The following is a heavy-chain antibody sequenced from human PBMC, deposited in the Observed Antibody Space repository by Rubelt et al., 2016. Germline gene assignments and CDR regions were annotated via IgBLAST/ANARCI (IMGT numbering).Heavy chain of an antibody. J-gene: IGHJ6*03. Sequence: QVQLVQSGAEVKKPGASVKVSCKASGYTFTSYYMHWVRQAPGQGLEWMGIINPSGGSTSYAQKFQGRVTMTRETSTSTVYMELSSLRAEETAVYYCARDSAAARAPNYMDVWGKGTTVTVSS. CDR2: INPSGGST. CDR1: GYTFTSYY. V-gene: IGHV1-46*01. D-gene: IGHD6-13*01. CDR3: ARDSAAARAPNYMDV.